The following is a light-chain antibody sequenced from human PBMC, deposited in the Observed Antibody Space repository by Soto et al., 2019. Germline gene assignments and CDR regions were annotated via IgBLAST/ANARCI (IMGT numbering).Light chain of an antibody. CDR2: DAS. Sequence: DIQMTQSPSSLSASVGDRVTITCRASQSISNYLNWYQHKPGKAPKVLIYDASSLGSGVPSRFSGSGSGTEFTLTISSLQPDDFATYFCQQYQTYSTCGQATRLE. J-gene: IGKJ5*01. V-gene: IGKV1-5*01. CDR3: QQYQTYST. CDR1: QSISNY.